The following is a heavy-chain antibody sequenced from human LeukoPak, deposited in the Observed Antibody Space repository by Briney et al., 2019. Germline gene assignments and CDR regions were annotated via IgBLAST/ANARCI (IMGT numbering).Heavy chain of an antibody. Sequence: SETLSLTCTVSGGSISSSSYYWGWIRQPPGKGLEWIGSIYYSGSTYYNPSLKSRVTISVDTSKNQFSLKLSSVTAADTAVYYCARRPNPPYCGSTSCYGGPFDYWGQGTLVTVSS. V-gene: IGHV4-39*01. CDR2: IYYSGST. D-gene: IGHD2-2*01. CDR3: ARRPNPPYCGSTSCYGGPFDY. J-gene: IGHJ4*02. CDR1: GGSISSSSYY.